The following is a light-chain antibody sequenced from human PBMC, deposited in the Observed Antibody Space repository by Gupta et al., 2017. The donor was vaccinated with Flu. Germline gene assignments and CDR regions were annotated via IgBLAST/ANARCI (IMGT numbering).Light chain of an antibody. V-gene: IGKV3-20*01. CDR1: QSVSSSY. CDR2: GAS. J-gene: IGKJ3*01. CDR3: QQYGSSPPGT. Sequence: EIVLTQSPGTLSLSPGERATLSCRASQSVSSSYLAWYQQKPGQSPRLLIYGASSRATGSPDRFSGSGCGTDFTLTISRREPEDFAVYYCQQYGSSPPGTFGPGTKVDIK.